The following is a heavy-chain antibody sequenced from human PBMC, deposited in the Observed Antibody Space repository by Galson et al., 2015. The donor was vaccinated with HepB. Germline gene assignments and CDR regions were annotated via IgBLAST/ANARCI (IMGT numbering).Heavy chain of an antibody. V-gene: IGHV3-7*04. Sequence: SLRLSCAASGFTFSSFWMHWVRQAPGKGLEWVANMKQDGSEKYYVDSVKGRFAISRDNAKNSLYLQMNSLRAEDTAVYYCARGGNALGEYWGQGTLVTVSLKLNSVTAADTAVYYCAKEGSSMVRGVKGDWFDYWGQGTLVTVSS. J-gene: IGHJ5*01. D-gene: IGHD3-10*01. CDR2: MKQDGSEK. CDR3: ARGGNALGEYWGQGTLVTVSLKLNSVTAADTAVYYCAKEGSSMVRGVKGDWFDY. CDR1: GFTFSSFW.